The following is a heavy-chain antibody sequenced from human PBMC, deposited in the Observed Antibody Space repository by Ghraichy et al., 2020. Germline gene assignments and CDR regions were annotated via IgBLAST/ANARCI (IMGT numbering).Heavy chain of an antibody. V-gene: IGHV3-7*03. CDR3: AAYVGTSAY. D-gene: IGHD2-21*01. Sequence: GGSLRLSCAASGFSFSNFWMNWVRQGPGRGLEWVANISPDGTTRRCVDSVKGRFTVSRDNAENSLYLHLSSLSVEDTAIYYCAAYVGTSAYWGHGTLITVSP. CDR2: ISPDGTTR. CDR1: GFSFSNFW. J-gene: IGHJ4*03.